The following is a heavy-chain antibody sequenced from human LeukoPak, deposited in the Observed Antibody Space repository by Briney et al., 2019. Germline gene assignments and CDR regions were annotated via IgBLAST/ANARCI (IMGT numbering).Heavy chain of an antibody. CDR2: INHSGST. D-gene: IGHD5-18*01. V-gene: IGHV4-34*01. CDR1: GGSFSGYY. J-gene: IGHJ6*03. CDR3: ARDFADTVTLTADVYYIDV. Sequence: SETLSLTCAVYGGSFSGYYWSWIRQPPGKGLEWIGEINHSGSTNYNPSLKSRVTISVDTSKNQFSLKLSSVTAADTAVYYCARDFADTVTLTADVYYIDVWGKGTTVTVSS.